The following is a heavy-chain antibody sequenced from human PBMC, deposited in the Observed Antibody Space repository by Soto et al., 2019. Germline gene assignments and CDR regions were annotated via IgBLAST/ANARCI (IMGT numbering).Heavy chain of an antibody. CDR2: IIPIFGTA. CDR3: ARDRYYYGSGSYPRAYNWFDP. V-gene: IGHV1-69*01. J-gene: IGHJ5*02. D-gene: IGHD3-10*01. CDR1: GGTFSSYA. Sequence: QVQLVQSGAEVKKPGSSVKVSCKASGGTFSSYAISWVRQAPGQGLEWMGGIIPIFGTANYAQKFQGRVTITEDESTSTAYMELSSLRSEDTAVYYCARDRYYYGSGSYPRAYNWFDPWGQGTLVTVSS.